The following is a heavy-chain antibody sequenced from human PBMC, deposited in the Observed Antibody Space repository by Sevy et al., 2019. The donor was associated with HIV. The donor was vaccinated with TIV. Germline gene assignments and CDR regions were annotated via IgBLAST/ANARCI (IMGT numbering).Heavy chain of an antibody. J-gene: IGHJ6*02. D-gene: IGHD6-13*01. CDR1: GGTFSSYA. Sequence: ASVKVSCKASGGTFSSYAISWVRQAPGQGLEWMGGIIPIFGTANYAQKFQGRVTITADESTGTAYMELSSLRSEDTAVYYCARAGAAAGRYYYGMDVWGQGTTVTVSS. CDR2: IIPIFGTA. V-gene: IGHV1-69*13. CDR3: ARAGAAAGRYYYGMDV.